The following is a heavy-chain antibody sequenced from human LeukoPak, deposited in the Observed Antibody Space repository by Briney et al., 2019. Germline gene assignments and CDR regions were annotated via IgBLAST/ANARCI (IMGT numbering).Heavy chain of an antibody. V-gene: IGHV3-21*01. CDR3: ARDPGLYCSSTSCYYDY. J-gene: IGHJ4*02. CDR1: GFTFSSYS. D-gene: IGHD2-2*01. CDR2: ISSSSSYI. Sequence: GGSLRLSCAASGFTFSSYSMNWVRQAPGKGLEWVSSISSSSSYIYYADSVKGRFTISRDNAKNSLYLQMNSLRAEDTAVYYCARDPGLYCSSTSCYYDYWGQGTLVTVSS.